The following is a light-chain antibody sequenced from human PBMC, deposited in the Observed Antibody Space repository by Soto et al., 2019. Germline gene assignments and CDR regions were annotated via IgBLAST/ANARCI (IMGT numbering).Light chain of an antibody. V-gene: IGKV3-20*01. Sequence: EIVLTQSPGTLSLSPGERATLSCRASQSVSSSYLARYQQKPGQASRLLIYGASSRATGIPDRFSGSGSGTGFTLTISRLEPEDFAVYYCQQYGNSPPITVCGGTKVEIK. CDR2: GAS. CDR3: QQYGNSPPIT. CDR1: QSVSSSY. J-gene: IGKJ4*01.